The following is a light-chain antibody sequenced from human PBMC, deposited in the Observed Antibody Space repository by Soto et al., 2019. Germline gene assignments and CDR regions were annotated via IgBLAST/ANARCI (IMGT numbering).Light chain of an antibody. CDR2: DTS. J-gene: IGLJ2*01. Sequence: QAVVTQEPSLTVSPGGPVTLTCASSTGAVTSNHHPYWFQQKAGQAPRTLIYDTSNKHSWTPARFSGSLLGDKAALTLSGAQPEDEAQYYCLLSYNAARVFGGGTKLTVL. V-gene: IGLV7-46*01. CDR3: LLSYNAARV. CDR1: TGAVTSNHH.